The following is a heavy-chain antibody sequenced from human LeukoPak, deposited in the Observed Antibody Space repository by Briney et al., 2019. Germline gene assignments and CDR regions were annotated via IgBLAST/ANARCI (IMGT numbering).Heavy chain of an antibody. Sequence: SETLSLTCIVSGGSISSGGNYWSWIRQHPGKGLEWIAYIYYTASTYYNPSLRSRLTISVDTSKNQFSLKLSSVTAADTAVYYCARDLRITDAFDIWGQGTMVTVSS. CDR2: IYYTAST. D-gene: IGHD3-10*01. CDR3: ARDLRITDAFDI. CDR1: GGSISSGGNY. V-gene: IGHV4-31*02. J-gene: IGHJ3*02.